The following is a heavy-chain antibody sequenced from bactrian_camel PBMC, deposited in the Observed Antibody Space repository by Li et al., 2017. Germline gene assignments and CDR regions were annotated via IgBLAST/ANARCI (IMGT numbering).Heavy chain of an antibody. D-gene: IGHD3*01. V-gene: IGHV3S1*01. Sequence: SLTLSCVASEYTRDYCMGWSRQAPGKEREGVAAIWTGGGNAYYANPVKDRFTISEDIALNTVYLQINSLKPEDTGMYYCAANTLKTVVGGYCPLNYPYPYSGQGTQVTVS. CDR2: IWTGGGNA. J-gene: IGHJ4*01. CDR1: EYTRDYC. CDR3: AANTLKTVVGGYCPLNYPYPY.